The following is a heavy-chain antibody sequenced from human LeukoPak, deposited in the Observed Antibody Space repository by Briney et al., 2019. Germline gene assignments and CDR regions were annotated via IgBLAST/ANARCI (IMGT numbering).Heavy chain of an antibody. CDR3: ARAPLREYDFWSGYYDYFDY. CDR1: GFTFSSYS. D-gene: IGHD3-3*01. V-gene: IGHV3-21*01. J-gene: IGHJ4*02. CDR2: ISSSSSYI. Sequence: GGSLRLSCAASGFTFSSYSMNWVRQAPGKGLEWVSSISSSSSYIYYADSVKGRFTISRDSAKNSLYLQMNSLRAEDTAVYYCARAPLREYDFWSGYYDYFDYWGQGTLVTVSP.